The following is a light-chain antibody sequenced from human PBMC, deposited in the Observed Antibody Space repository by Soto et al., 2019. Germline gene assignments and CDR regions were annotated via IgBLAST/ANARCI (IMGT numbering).Light chain of an antibody. CDR1: QGISSA. CDR2: DAS. CDR3: HQFNSYRWT. Sequence: AIQLTQSPSSLSASVGDRVTITCRASQGISSALAWYQQKPGKAPKLLIYDASSLESGVPSRFSGSGSGTQFTRTISSLQPEDSATYYCHQFNSYRWTFGQGNKVEIK. V-gene: IGKV1-13*02. J-gene: IGKJ1*01.